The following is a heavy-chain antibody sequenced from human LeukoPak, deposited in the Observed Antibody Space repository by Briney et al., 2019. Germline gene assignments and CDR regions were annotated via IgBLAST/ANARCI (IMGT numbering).Heavy chain of an antibody. CDR3: ARARQLYKHNWFDP. CDR1: GFTFSSYS. V-gene: IGHV3-21*01. D-gene: IGHD3-3*02. CDR2: ISSSSSYI. J-gene: IGHJ5*02. Sequence: GGSLRLSCAASGFTFSSYSMNWVRQAPGKGLEWVSSISSSSSYIYYADSVKGRFTISGDNAKNSLYLQMNSLRAEDTAVYYCARARQLYKHNWFDPWGQGTLVTVSS.